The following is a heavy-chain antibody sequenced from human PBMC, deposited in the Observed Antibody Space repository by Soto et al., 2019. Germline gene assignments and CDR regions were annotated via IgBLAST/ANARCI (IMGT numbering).Heavy chain of an antibody. Sequence: EVQLLDSGGGWVQPGGPLRPSCAASGFPFITSAMSWVRQAPGKGRGRVSAITSAGTIYYADSVKGRFTISRDSSRNTLYLQMNSLRAEDTAVYYCAKGGVINYYYGMDAWGQGTTVTVSS. J-gene: IGHJ6*02. CDR3: AKGGVINYYYGMDA. CDR2: ITSAGTI. D-gene: IGHD2-21*01. CDR1: GFPFITSA. V-gene: IGHV3-23*01.